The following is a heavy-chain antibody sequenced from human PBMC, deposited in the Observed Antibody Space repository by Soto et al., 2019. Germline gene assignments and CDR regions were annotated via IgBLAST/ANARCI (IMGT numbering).Heavy chain of an antibody. J-gene: IGHJ3*02. CDR3: ASLHWSGAFDI. CDR2: IYYSGST. Sequence: SLSLTCTVCGGCISSGEYYWSWIRQPPGKGLEWIGYIYYSGSTYYNPSLKSRVTISVDTSKNQFSLKLSSVTAADPAVYSCASLHWSGAFDICGQRTMVTVSS. CDR1: GGCISSGEYY. D-gene: IGHD3-3*01. V-gene: IGHV4-30-4*01.